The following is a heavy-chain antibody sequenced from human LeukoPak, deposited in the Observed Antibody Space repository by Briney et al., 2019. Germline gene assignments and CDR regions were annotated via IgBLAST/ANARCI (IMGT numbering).Heavy chain of an antibody. Sequence: GGSLRLSCAVSGFTVSSNCMSWVRQAPGKGLEWVSIIYSGGSTYYADSVKGRFTISRDNSKNTLYLQMNGLRAEDTAVYYCARRGYGDYAPFDYWGQGTLVTVSS. CDR3: ARRGYGDYAPFDY. CDR2: IYSGGST. V-gene: IGHV3-66*04. D-gene: IGHD4-17*01. J-gene: IGHJ4*02. CDR1: GFTVSSNC.